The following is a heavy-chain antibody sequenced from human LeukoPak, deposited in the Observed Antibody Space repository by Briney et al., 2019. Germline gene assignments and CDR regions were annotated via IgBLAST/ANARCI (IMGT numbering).Heavy chain of an antibody. CDR1: GFTFSDYG. Sequence: AGGSLRLSCAASGFTFSDYGMSWVRQPPGKGLEWVAVISFDGSNKYYADSVKGRFTNSRDNSKNTLYLQMNSLRAEDTAVYYCAREELGSSLGFDPWGQGTLVTVSS. CDR3: AREELGSSLGFDP. V-gene: IGHV3-30*03. CDR2: ISFDGSNK. J-gene: IGHJ5*02. D-gene: IGHD3-16*01.